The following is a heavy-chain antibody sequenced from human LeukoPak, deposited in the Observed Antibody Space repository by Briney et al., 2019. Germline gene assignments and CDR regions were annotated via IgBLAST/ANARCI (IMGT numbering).Heavy chain of an antibody. J-gene: IGHJ2*01. CDR2: INHSGST. CDR1: GGSFSGYY. Sequence: PSETLSLTCAVYGGSFSGYYWSWIRQPPGKGLEWIGEINHSGSTNYNPSLKSRVTISVDTSKNQFSLKLSSVTAADTAVYYCARSLLAKRCFDLWGRGTLVTVSS. CDR3: ARSLLAKRCFDL. D-gene: IGHD3-3*01. V-gene: IGHV4-34*01.